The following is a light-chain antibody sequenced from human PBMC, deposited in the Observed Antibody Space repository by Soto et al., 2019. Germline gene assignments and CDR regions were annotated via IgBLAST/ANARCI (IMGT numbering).Light chain of an antibody. J-gene: IGKJ1*01. V-gene: IGKV3-15*01. CDR2: RAS. Sequence: EIVMTQSPATLSVSPGERATLSCRASQSVSSNLAWYQQKPGQAPRLLIYRASTRATGIPARFSGSGSGTELTLTISSLQSEDFAVYCCQQYNNWPRTFGQGTKVEIK. CDR3: QQYNNWPRT. CDR1: QSVSSN.